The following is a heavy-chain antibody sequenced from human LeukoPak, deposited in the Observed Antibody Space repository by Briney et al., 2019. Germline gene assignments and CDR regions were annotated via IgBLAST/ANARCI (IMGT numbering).Heavy chain of an antibody. CDR3: ARYYDSSGYWEPYYFDY. V-gene: IGHV4-59*01. CDR1: GGSISSYY. J-gene: IGHJ4*02. D-gene: IGHD3-22*01. CDR2: IYYSGST. Sequence: SETLSLTCTVSGGSISSYYWSWIRQPPGKGLEWIGYIYYSGSTYYNPSLKSRVTISVDTSKNQFSLKLSSVTAADTAVYYCARYYDSSGYWEPYYFDYWGQGTLVTVSS.